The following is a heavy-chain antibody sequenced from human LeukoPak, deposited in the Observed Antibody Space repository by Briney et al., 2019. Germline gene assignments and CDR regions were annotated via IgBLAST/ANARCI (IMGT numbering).Heavy chain of an antibody. CDR3: ARSGSYSFWFDP. Sequence: AGGSLRLSCAASGFIFSSYWMGWVRQAPGKGLEWIGSIYYSGITYYNPSLKSRVTISVDTSKNQFSLKLSSVTAADTAVYYCARSGSYSFWFDPWGQGTLVTVSS. CDR1: GFIFSSYW. D-gene: IGHD1-26*01. CDR2: IYYSGIT. V-gene: IGHV4-39*01. J-gene: IGHJ5*02.